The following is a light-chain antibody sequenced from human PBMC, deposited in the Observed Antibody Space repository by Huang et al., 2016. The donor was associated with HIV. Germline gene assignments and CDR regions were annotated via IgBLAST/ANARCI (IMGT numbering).Light chain of an antibody. CDR1: KSVSHY. V-gene: IGKV3-11*01. CDR2: DVS. Sequence: EIVLTQSPATMSLSPGERATLSCRASKSVSHYLAWYQQKPGQAPRLLIYDVSTRATGIPARFRGSGSVTDFTLTISSLEPEDFAVYYCQQRGNWPLTFGGGTKVEIK. CDR3: QQRGNWPLT. J-gene: IGKJ4*01.